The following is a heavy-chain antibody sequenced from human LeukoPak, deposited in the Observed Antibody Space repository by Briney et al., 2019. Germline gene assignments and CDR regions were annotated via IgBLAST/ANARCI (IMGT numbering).Heavy chain of an antibody. Sequence: SVKVSCKASEYSFTDYYIHWVRQAPGQGLEWMGGIIPIFGTANYAQTFQGRVTLTTGESTSTAYMELSSLGSEDAAVYYCARDPRGGKRRSDYWGQGNLVTVSS. CDR2: IIPIFGTA. J-gene: IGHJ4*02. D-gene: IGHD3-10*01. V-gene: IGHV1-69*05. CDR1: EYSFTDYY. CDR3: ARDPRGGKRRSDY.